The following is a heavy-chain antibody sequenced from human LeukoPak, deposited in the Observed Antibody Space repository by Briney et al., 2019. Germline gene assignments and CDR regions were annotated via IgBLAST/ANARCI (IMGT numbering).Heavy chain of an antibody. J-gene: IGHJ1*01. CDR2: ISGSGGST. D-gene: IGHD2-2*02. CDR1: GFTFSSYA. V-gene: IGHV3-23*01. CDR3: AKQYCSSTNCYKYFQH. Sequence: PGGSLRLSCAASGFTFSSYATSGVCLAPGGGLEWGSAISGSGGSTYYADSVKGRFTISRDNSKNTLYLHMNSLRAEDTAVYYSAKQYCSSTNCYKYFQHWGQGTLVTVSS.